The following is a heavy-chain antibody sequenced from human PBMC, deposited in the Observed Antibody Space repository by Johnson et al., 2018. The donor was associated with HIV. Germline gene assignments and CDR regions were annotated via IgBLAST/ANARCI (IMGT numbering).Heavy chain of an antibody. D-gene: IGHD2-21*01. CDR2: INWNGGST. CDR1: GFTFDDYG. J-gene: IGHJ3*02. V-gene: IGHV3-20*04. CDR3: ARDGGETIVVVIAGRPPEDHDAFDI. Sequence: VQLVESGGGVVRPGGSLRLSCAASGFTFDDYGMSWVRQAPGKGLEWVSGINWNGGSTGYADSVKGRFPISRDNAKNSLYLQMNSLRAEDTALYYCARDGGETIVVVIAGRPPEDHDAFDIWGQGTMVTVSS.